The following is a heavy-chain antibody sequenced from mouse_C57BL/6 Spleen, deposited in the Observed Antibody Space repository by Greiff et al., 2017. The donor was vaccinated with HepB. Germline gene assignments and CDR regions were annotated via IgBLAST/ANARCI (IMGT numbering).Heavy chain of an antibody. CDR3: ARRGFAY. Sequence: VQLQQPGAELVKPGASVKLSCTASGFNIKDYYMHWVKQRTEQGLEWIGRIDPEDGETKYDPKFQGKATITADTSSNTAYLQLSSLTAEDTAVYYGARRGFAYWGQGTLVTVSA. J-gene: IGHJ3*01. CDR2: IDPEDGET. CDR1: GFNIKDYY. V-gene: IGHV14-2*01.